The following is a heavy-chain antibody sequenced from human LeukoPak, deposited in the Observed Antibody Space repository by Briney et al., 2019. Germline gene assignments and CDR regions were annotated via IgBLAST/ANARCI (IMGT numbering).Heavy chain of an antibody. D-gene: IGHD4/OR15-4a*01. J-gene: IGHJ4*02. Sequence: PGGSLRLSCAASGFTFSDYYMSWIRQAPGKGLEWVSAISGSGGSIYYADSVKGRFTISRDNSKNTLYLQMNSVRAEDTAVYYCARRAGAYSHPYDYWGRGTLVTVSS. CDR3: ARRAGAYSHPYDY. CDR2: ISGSGGSI. V-gene: IGHV3-23*01. CDR1: GFTFSDYY.